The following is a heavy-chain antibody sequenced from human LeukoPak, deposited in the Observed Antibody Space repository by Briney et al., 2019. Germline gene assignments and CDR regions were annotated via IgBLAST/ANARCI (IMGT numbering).Heavy chain of an antibody. CDR2: ISGSGGST. CDR3: ARGGWLGKPQRVDY. V-gene: IGHV3-23*01. Sequence: GGSLRLSCAASGFTFSSYAMSWVRQAPGKGLEWVSVISGSGGSTYYADSVKGRFTISRDNSKNTLYLQMNSLRAEDTAVYYCARGGWLGKPQRVDYWGQGTLVTVSS. J-gene: IGHJ4*02. D-gene: IGHD6-19*01. CDR1: GFTFSSYA.